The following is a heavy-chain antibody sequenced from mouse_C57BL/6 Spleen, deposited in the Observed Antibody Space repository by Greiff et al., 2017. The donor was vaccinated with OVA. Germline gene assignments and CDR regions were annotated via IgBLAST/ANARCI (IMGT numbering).Heavy chain of an antibody. CDR3: ARLGGDYDRYWYFDV. CDR2: INPSNGGT. CDR1: GYTFTSYW. J-gene: IGHJ1*03. D-gene: IGHD2-4*01. Sequence: QVQLQQPGTELVKPGASVKLSCKASGYTFTSYWMHWVKQRPGQGLEWIGNINPSNGGTNYNEKFKSKATLTVDKSSSTAYMQLSSLTSEDSAVYYCARLGGDYDRYWYFDVWGTGTTVTVSS. V-gene: IGHV1-53*01.